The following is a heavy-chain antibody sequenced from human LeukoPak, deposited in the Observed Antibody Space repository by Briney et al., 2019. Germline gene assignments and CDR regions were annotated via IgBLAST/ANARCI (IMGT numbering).Heavy chain of an antibody. Sequence: GESLKISCKGSGYSFTSYWIGWVRQMPGKGLEWMEIIYPGDSDTRYSPSFQGQVTISVDKSISTAYLQWSSLKASDTAMYYCVRPGRFGQRAATYYHYYGMDVWGQGTTVTVSS. D-gene: IGHD3-10*01. CDR1: GYSFTSYW. CDR2: IYPGDSDT. V-gene: IGHV5-51*01. CDR3: VRPGRFGQRAATYYHYYGMDV. J-gene: IGHJ6*02.